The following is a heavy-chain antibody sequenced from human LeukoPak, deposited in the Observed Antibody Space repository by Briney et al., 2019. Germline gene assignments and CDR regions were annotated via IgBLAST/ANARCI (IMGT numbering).Heavy chain of an antibody. CDR1: GFTFSSYA. Sequence: GGSLRLSCAASGFTFSSYAMHWVRQAPGKGLEWVAVISYDGSNKYYADSVKGRFTISRDNSKNTLYLQMDSLRAEDTAVYYCAREELWFGELLAPDYWGQGTLVTVSS. V-gene: IGHV3-30*04. J-gene: IGHJ4*02. CDR2: ISYDGSNK. CDR3: AREELWFGELLAPDY. D-gene: IGHD3-10*01.